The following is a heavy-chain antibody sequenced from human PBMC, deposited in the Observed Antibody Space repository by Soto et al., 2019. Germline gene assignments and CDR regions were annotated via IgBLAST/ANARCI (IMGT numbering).Heavy chain of an antibody. V-gene: IGHV4-4*02. J-gene: IGHJ4*02. Sequence: QVQLQESGPGLVKPSGTLSLTCTVSGGSIKTNVWWSWVRQPPGKGLEWIGEIFHNGNTYYNPSLQSRVTMSVDKSKNQFSRMLTSVTAADTAMYYCARDAAVPGEADRFDYWGQGILVTVSS. D-gene: IGHD3-10*01. CDR3: ARDAAVPGEADRFDY. CDR1: GGSIKTNVW. CDR2: IFHNGNT.